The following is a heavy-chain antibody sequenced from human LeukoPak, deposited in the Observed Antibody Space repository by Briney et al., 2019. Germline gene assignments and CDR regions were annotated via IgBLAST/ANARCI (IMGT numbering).Heavy chain of an antibody. CDR2: ISSSSTYI. V-gene: IGHV3-21*01. CDR3: ARDQGPTVTTSRYYYGMGV. Sequence: PGGSLRLSCAASGFTFSSYAMSWVRQAPGKGLEWVSSISSSSTYIYYADSVKGRFTISRDNAKNSLYLQVNSLRVEDTAVYYCARDQGPTVTTSRYYYGMGVWGQGTSVTVSS. J-gene: IGHJ6*02. CDR1: GFTFSSYA. D-gene: IGHD4-17*01.